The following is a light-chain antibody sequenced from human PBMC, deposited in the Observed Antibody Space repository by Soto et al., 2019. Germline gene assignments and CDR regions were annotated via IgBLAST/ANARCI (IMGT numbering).Light chain of an antibody. CDR2: DAS. CDR1: QNINQW. CDR3: QRYNSNSRT. V-gene: IGKV1-5*01. J-gene: IGKJ1*01. Sequence: DIQMTQSPSTLSASVGDRVTITCRARQNINQWLVWYQQKPGKAPKFLIYDASILESGVPSRFSGTGSGTEFTRTISSLQPDDFATYYCQRYNSNSRTFGQWTKVEIK.